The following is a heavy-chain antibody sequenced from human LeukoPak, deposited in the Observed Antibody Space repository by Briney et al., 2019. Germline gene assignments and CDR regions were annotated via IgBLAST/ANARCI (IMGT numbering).Heavy chain of an antibody. CDR2: ISAYNGNT. D-gene: IGHD3-22*01. CDR1: GYTFTNYG. V-gene: IGHV1-18*01. Sequence: ASVKVSCKTSGYTFTNYGISWVRQAPGRGLEWMGWISAYNGNTNYAQKLQGRVTMTTDTSTSTAYMELRSLRSDDTAVYYCALYYYDSSGPSAPDYWGQGTLVTVSS. J-gene: IGHJ4*02. CDR3: ALYYYDSSGPSAPDY.